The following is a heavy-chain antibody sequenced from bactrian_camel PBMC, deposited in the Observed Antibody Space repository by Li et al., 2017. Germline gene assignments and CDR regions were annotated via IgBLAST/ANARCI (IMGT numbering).Heavy chain of an antibody. V-gene: IGHV3S6*01. J-gene: IGHJ4*01. D-gene: IGHD5*01. Sequence: HVQLVESGGGLVQPGGSLRLSCVASGYTASSNCMMGWFRQAPGKGLEWVSTINRSGSDTYYTDSVKGRFTISRDNTKNMLYLQMNSLKSEDTALYYCAQNGGNWGGEYNSWGQGTQVTVS. CDR1: GYTASSNC. CDR3: AQNGGNWGGEYNS. CDR2: INRSGSDT.